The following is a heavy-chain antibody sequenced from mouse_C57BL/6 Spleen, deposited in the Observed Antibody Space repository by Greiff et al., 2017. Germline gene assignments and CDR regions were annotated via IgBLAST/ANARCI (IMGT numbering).Heavy chain of an antibody. CDR3: TRWIYDGNDD. V-gene: IGHV1-15*01. CDR2: IDPETGGT. Sequence: VQLQQSGAELVRPGASVTLSCKASGYTFTDYEMHWVKQTPVHGLEWIGAIDPETGGTAYNQKFKGKAILTADKSSSTAYMELRSLTSEDSAVYYCTRWIYDGNDDWGQGTTLTVSS. D-gene: IGHD2-1*01. CDR1: GYTFTDYE. J-gene: IGHJ2*01.